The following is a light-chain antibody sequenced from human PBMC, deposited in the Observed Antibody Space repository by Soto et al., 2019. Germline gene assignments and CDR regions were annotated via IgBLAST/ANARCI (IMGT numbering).Light chain of an antibody. J-gene: IGLJ2*01. CDR2: DDS. V-gene: IGLV3-21*02. CDR3: QVWDSSSDHMV. CDR1: NLARQS. Sequence: SYELTQPPSVSVAPGQTARITCGGNNLARQSVHCYQQKPGQAPVVVVYDDSDRPSGIPERFSGSNSGKTATLTISRVEAGDEADYYCQVWDSSSDHMVFGGGTKLTVL.